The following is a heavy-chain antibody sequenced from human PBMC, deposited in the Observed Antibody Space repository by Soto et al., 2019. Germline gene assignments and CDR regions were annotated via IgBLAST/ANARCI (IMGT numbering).Heavy chain of an antibody. CDR1: GGSFRSYT. CDR3: AGMTQVPTGGY. CDR2: ITPTRGIA. D-gene: IGHD4-17*01. V-gene: IGHV1-69*02. J-gene: IGHJ4*02. Sequence: QVQLVQSGAEVKKPGSSVKVSCKASGGSFRSYTMSWVRQAPGQGFEWMGRITPTRGIADYAQNFQDRVTLTADKSTSTVYMELSSLRSDDTAVYYCAGMTQVPTGGYWGQGTLVTVS.